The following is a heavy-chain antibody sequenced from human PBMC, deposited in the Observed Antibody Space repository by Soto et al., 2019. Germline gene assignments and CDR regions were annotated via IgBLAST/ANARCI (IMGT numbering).Heavy chain of an antibody. D-gene: IGHD3-10*01. J-gene: IGHJ6*02. CDR3: ARSVRSGSFPYYYYAMDV. Sequence: GSLRLSCAASGFTSSNYWMHWVRPAPGKGLVWDSRIKSDGSSTSYADSVKGRFTISRDNAKNTLDLQMHGLRAEDMAVYYCARSVRSGSFPYYYYAMDVWGQGTTVTVSS. CDR2: IKSDGSST. CDR1: GFTSSNYW. V-gene: IGHV3-74*01.